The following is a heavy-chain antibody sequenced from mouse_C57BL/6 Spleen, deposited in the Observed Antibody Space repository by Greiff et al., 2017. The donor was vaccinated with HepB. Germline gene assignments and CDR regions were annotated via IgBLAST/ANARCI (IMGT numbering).Heavy chain of an antibody. V-gene: IGHV1-52*01. Sequence: QVQLQQPGAELVRPGSSVKLSCKASGYTFTSYWMHWVKQRPIQGLEWIGNIDPSDSETHYNQKFKDKATLTVDKSSSTAYMQLSSLTSEDSAVYYCAQGAYYSNAWFAYWGQGTLVTVSA. J-gene: IGHJ3*01. CDR2: IDPSDSET. CDR1: GYTFTSYW. D-gene: IGHD2-5*01. CDR3: AQGAYYSNAWFAY.